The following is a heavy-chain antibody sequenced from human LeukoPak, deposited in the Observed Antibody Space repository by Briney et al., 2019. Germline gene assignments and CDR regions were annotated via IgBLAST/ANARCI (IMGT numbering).Heavy chain of an antibody. J-gene: IGHJ5*02. V-gene: IGHV3-23*01. CDR2: ISGSGGST. CDR3: ANLLLEGATPLEFDP. D-gene: IGHD1-26*01. CDR1: GFTFSSYA. Sequence: PGGSLRLSCAASGFTFSSYAMSWVRQAPGKGLGWVSAISGSGGSTYYADSVKGRFTISRDNSKNTLYLQMNSLRAEDTAVYYCANLLLEGATPLEFDPWGQGTLVTVSS.